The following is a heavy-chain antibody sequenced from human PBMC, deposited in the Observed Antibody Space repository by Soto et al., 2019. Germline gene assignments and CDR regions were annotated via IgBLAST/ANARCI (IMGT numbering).Heavy chain of an antibody. J-gene: IGHJ5*02. CDR1: GGSISSGGFY. Sequence: QVQLQESGPGLVKPSQTLSLTCTVSGGSISSGGFYWSWIRQHPGKGLEWIGYIYYSGSTYYNPSLQGRVTIPVDTSKNQFSLKLSSVTAADTAVYYCARGIAAAGTGWFDPWGQGTLVTVSS. CDR2: IYYSGST. CDR3: ARGIAAAGTGWFDP. D-gene: IGHD6-13*01. V-gene: IGHV4-31*03.